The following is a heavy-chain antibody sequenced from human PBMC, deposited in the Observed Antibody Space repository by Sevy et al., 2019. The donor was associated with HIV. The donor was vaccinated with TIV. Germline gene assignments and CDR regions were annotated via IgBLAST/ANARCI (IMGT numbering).Heavy chain of an antibody. CDR1: AFTFSNVW. J-gene: IGHJ6*02. D-gene: IGHD2-2*01. CDR2: IKSKIDGGTI. CDR3: TTEAVDCSTTTCSLAMDV. V-gene: IGHV3-15*01. Sequence: GGSLRLSCAASAFTFSNVWMSWVRQAPGKGLEWVGRIKSKIDGGTIDYAAPVKVRFTISRDDSKNTLYLQMNSLKTEDTAVYYCTTEAVDCSTTTCSLAMDVWGQGTTVTVSS.